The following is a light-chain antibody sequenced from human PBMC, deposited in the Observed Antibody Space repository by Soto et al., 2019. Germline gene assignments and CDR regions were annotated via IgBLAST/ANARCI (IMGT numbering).Light chain of an antibody. Sequence: QSVLTQPRSVSGSPGQSVTVSCTGTSSDVGGYNYVSWYQQHPGKAPKLMIYDVSKRPSGVPDRFSGSKSGNTAFLTISGXXXXXXXDYYCCSYAGSYTRFVFGTGTKVTVL. J-gene: IGLJ1*01. V-gene: IGLV2-11*01. CDR2: DVS. CDR3: CSYAGSYTRFV. CDR1: SSDVGGYNY.